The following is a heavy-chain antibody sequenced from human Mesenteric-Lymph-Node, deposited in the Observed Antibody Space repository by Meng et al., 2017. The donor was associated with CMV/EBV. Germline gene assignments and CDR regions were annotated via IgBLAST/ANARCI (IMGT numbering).Heavy chain of an antibody. J-gene: IGHJ4*02. D-gene: IGHD1-26*01. CDR3: ARNAYGGTYRGPFDS. CDR2: ISAYNGNT. CDR1: GYTFTSYG. Sequence: ASVKVSCKASGYTFTSYGISWVRQAPGQGLEWMGWISAYNGNTNYAQKLQGRVTMTTDTSTSTAYMELRSLRSEDTALYYCARNAYGGTYRGPFDSWGPGTQVTVSS. V-gene: IGHV1-18*01.